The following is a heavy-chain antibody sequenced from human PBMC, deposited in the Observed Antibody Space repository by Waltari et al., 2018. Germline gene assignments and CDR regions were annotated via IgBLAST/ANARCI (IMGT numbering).Heavy chain of an antibody. Sequence: EVQLVESGGGLVQPGRSLRLSCAVSGFTFGDYAMSWVRQAPGQGWGWGVLIGTKANVGQKEDAVVRKDSFTITSDHSKGAPFLKKNRRHTDNAAVSYCTRGPVAFFGFVIPFEHGGRGTLLPVPS. CDR2: IGTKANVGQK. V-gene: IGHV3-49*04. J-gene: IGHJ4*02. D-gene: IGHD3-3*01. CDR1: GFTFGDYA. CDR3: TRGPVAFFGFVIPFEH.